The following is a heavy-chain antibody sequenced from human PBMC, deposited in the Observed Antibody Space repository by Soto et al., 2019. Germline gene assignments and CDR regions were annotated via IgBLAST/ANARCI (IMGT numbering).Heavy chain of an antibody. J-gene: IGHJ4*02. CDR2: IWYDGSNK. CDR3: ARGASSIAHRYYFDY. V-gene: IGHV3-30*19. D-gene: IGHD6-6*01. Sequence: GGSLRLSCAASGFTFSSYGMHWVRQAPGKGLEWVAVIWYDGSNKYYADSVKGRFTISRDNSKNTLYLQMNSLRAEDTAVYYCARGASSIAHRYYFDYWGQGTLVTVSS. CDR1: GFTFSSYG.